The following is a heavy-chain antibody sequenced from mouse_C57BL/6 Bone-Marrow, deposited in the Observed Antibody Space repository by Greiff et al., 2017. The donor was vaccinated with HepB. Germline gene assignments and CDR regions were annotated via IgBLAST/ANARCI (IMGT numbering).Heavy chain of an antibody. J-gene: IGHJ1*03. CDR3: ARNGDDYDWYFDV. D-gene: IGHD2-4*01. Sequence: VQLQQSGPGLVQPSQSLSITCTVSGFSLTSYGVHWVRQSPGKGLEWLGVIWSGGSTDYNAAFISRLSISKDNSKSQVFFKVNSLQADDTAIYYCARNGDDYDWYFDVWGTGTTVTVSS. CDR1: GFSLTSYG. V-gene: IGHV2-2*01. CDR2: IWSGGST.